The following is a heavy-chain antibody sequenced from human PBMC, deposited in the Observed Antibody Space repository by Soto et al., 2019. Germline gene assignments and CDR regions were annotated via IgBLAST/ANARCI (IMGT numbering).Heavy chain of an antibody. Sequence: EVQLVESGGGLVQPGGSLRLSCEASGFTFDTYYMSWVRQAPGKGLEWVANIRQDGSEKYYVDSVKGRFTIARDNAKNSLTLEMNSLRAEDTAVYYCARDQETYYDFWSGYPPLEYCGQGTLVTVSS. J-gene: IGHJ4*02. D-gene: IGHD3-3*01. V-gene: IGHV3-7*03. CDR3: ARDQETYYDFWSGYPPLEY. CDR1: GFTFDTYY. CDR2: IRQDGSEK.